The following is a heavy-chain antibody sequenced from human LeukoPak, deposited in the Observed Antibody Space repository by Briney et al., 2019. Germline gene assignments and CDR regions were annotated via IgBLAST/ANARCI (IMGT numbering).Heavy chain of an antibody. V-gene: IGHV4-39*01. CDR2: ISYSGT. D-gene: IGHD1-26*01. J-gene: IGHJ4*02. CDR3: ARRTSNPVGAIDY. CDR1: GGSISISNYY. Sequence: SETLSLTCTVSGGSISISNYYWGWIRQPPGRGLEWIGSISYSGTYYNPSLKSRLTISVDTSKNHFSLNLRSVTAADTAVYYCARRTSNPVGAIDYWGQGTLVTVSP.